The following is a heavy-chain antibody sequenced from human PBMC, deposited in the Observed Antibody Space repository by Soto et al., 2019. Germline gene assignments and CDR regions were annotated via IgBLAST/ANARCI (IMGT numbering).Heavy chain of an antibody. CDR2: IYYSEST. V-gene: IGHV4-31*03. CDR3: ARVCGGDCHYGMDV. Sequence: QVQLQESGPGLVKPSQTLSLTCTVSGGSISSGVYYWSWIRQHPGKPLEWIWYIYYSESTYYNPSLKSRVTISVDTSKKQFALKLISVTDADTAVYYCARVCGGDCHYGMDVWGQGTTVTVSS. CDR1: GGSISSGVYY. J-gene: IGHJ6*02. D-gene: IGHD2-21*02.